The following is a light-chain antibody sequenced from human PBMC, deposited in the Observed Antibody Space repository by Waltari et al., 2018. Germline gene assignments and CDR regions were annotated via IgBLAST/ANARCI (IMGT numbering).Light chain of an antibody. J-gene: IGKJ1*01. Sequence: EVVLTQSPATLSLSPGERATLSCRASQSVSVYLAWYQQRPGQSPRLLIYDASDRATGVPARFSGSGSGTDFTLTISSLEPEYFAVYYCQQRTDRPPVTFGQGTRVEMK. CDR2: DAS. CDR3: QQRTDRPPVT. CDR1: QSVSVY. V-gene: IGKV3-11*01.